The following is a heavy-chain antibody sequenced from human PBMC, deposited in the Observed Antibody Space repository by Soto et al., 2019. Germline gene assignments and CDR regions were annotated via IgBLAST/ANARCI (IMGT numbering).Heavy chain of an antibody. D-gene: IGHD3-16*02. Sequence: SETLSLTCAVYGGSFSGYYWSWIRQPPGKGLEWIGEINHSGSTNYNPSLKSRVTISVDTSKNQFSLKLSSVTAADTAVYYCALDLGELSSNAFDIWGQGTMVTVSS. V-gene: IGHV4-34*01. CDR2: INHSGST. J-gene: IGHJ3*02. CDR3: ALDLGELSSNAFDI. CDR1: GGSFSGYY.